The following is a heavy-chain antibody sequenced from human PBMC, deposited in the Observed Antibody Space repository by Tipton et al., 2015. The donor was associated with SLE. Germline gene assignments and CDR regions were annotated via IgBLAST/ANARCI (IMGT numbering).Heavy chain of an antibody. Sequence: SLRLSCAASGFTFSNYGMHWVRQAPGKGLEWVAFIWYDESNKYYADSVKGRFTLSRDTSKNTLYLQMNSLTAEDTAVYYCAKGVTAYCGGNCYSNAFDVWGQGTLVTVSS. CDR1: GFTFSNYG. J-gene: IGHJ3*01. CDR3: AKGVTAYCGGNCYSNAFDV. D-gene: IGHD2-21*01. CDR2: IWYDESNK. V-gene: IGHV3-30*02.